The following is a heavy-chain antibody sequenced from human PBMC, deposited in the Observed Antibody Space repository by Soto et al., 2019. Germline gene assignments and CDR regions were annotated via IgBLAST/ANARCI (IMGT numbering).Heavy chain of an antibody. CDR2: INPNSGGT. Sequence: ASVKVSCKASGYTFTGYYMHWVRQAPGQGLEWMGWINPNSGGTNYAQKFQGWVTMTRHTSISTAYMELSRLRSDDTAVYYCARARGGIDFDYWGQGTLVTVSS. CDR3: ARARGGIDFDY. CDR1: GYTFTGYY. V-gene: IGHV1-2*04. D-gene: IGHD3-10*01. J-gene: IGHJ4*02.